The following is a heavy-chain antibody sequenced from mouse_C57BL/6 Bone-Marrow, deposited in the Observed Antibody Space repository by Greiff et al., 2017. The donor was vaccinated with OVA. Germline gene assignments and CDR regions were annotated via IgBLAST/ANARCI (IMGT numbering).Heavy chain of an antibody. CDR2: ISGGGGNT. CDR3: ARPYDYFAY. J-gene: IGHJ3*01. CDR1: GFTFSSYT. Sequence: EVKVVESGGGLVKPGGSLKLSCAASGFTFSSYTMSWVRQTPEKRLAWVATISGGGGNTYYPDSVKGRFTISRDNAKNTLYLQMSSLRSEDTALYYCARPYDYFAYWGQGTLVTVSA. V-gene: IGHV5-9*01. D-gene: IGHD2-4*01.